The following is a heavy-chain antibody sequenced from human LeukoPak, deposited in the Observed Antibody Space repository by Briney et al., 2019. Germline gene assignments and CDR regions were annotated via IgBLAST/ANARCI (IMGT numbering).Heavy chain of an antibody. V-gene: IGHV6-1*01. J-gene: IGHJ2*01. D-gene: IGHD2-15*01. CDR2: TYYRSKWYN. CDR1: GDGVSSSSAT. CDR3: ARDPSGGFRWYFDL. Sequence: PSQTLSLTCAISGDGVSSSSATWNWIRQSPSRGLEWLGRTYYRSKWYNDYAVSVKSRITISPDTSRNQFSLQLNSATPEDTAVYYCARDPSGGFRWYFDLWGRGTLVTVSS.